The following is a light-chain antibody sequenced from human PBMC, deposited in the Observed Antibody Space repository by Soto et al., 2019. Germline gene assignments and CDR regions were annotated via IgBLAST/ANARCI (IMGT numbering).Light chain of an antibody. CDR3: GSWDSSLSAYV. CDR1: SSNIGSNA. Sequence: QSVLTQPPSASGTPGQRVTISCSGSSSNIGSNAVTWYQHFPGTAPKVLIYDDNKRPSGIPDRFSGSKSGTSATLGITGFQTGDEADYYCGSWDSSLSAYVFGTGTKLTVL. V-gene: IGLV1-51*01. CDR2: DDN. J-gene: IGLJ1*01.